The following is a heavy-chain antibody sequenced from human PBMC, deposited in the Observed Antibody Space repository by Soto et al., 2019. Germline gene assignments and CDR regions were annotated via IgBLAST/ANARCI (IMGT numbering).Heavy chain of an antibody. D-gene: IGHD3-16*01. CDR2: INEDGSEK. CDR1: GFSFSLFW. CDR3: ARTGWPQSSYYFDY. J-gene: IGHJ4*02. Sequence: EVQLAESGGGLVQPRGSLRLSCAASGFSFSLFWMSWVRQTPGKGLEWVANINEDGSEKFFADSVKGRFTISRDNAKNSLSLQMNSLTADDTAVYYCARTGWPQSSYYFDYWGQGTLVTVSS. V-gene: IGHV3-7*03.